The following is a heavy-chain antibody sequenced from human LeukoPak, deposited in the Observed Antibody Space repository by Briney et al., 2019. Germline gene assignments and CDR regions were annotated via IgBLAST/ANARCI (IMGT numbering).Heavy chain of an antibody. V-gene: IGHV4-4*07. D-gene: IGHD2-2*01. CDR3: ARDWVVVVPAATGFEYYYYGMDV. J-gene: IGHJ6*02. CDR2: IYTSGST. CDR1: GGSISSYY. Sequence: PSETLSLTCTVSGGSISSYYWSWIRQPAGKGLEWIGRIYTSGSTNYNPSLKSRVTMSVDTSKNQFSLKLSSVTAADTAVYYCARDWVVVVPAATGFEYYYYGMDVWGQGTTVTVSS.